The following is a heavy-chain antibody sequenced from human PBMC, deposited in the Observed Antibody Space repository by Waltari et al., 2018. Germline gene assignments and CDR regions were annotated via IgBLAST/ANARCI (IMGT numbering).Heavy chain of an antibody. CDR1: GGTFSSYA. D-gene: IGHD4-4*01. CDR2: SIPSLGIA. V-gene: IGHV1-69*09. CDR3: ASAGDGYNND. J-gene: IGHJ4*02. Sequence: QVQLVQSGAEVKKPGSSVKVSCKASGGTFSSYAISWVRQAPGQGLEWMGRSIPSLGIANYEQKFQGRVTITADKSTSTAYMELSSLRSEDTAVYYCASAGDGYNNDWGQGTLVTVSS.